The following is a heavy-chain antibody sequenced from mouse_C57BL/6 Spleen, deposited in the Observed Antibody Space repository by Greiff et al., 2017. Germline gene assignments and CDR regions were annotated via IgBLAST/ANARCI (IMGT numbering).Heavy chain of an antibody. D-gene: IGHD1-1*01. J-gene: IGHJ2*01. Sequence: VQLQQSGAELARPGASVKLSCKASGYTLTSYGISWVKQRTGQGLEWIGVIYPRSGNTYYNEKFKGKATLTADQSSSTAYLELRSLTSEDSAFYFCASDYYGSSCFDYWGQGTTLTVSS. V-gene: IGHV1-81*01. CDR1: GYTLTSYG. CDR3: ASDYYGSSCFDY. CDR2: IYPRSGNT.